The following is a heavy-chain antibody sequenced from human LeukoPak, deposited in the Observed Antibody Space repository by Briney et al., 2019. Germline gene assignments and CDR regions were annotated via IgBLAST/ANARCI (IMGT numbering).Heavy chain of an antibody. V-gene: IGHV4-39*07. J-gene: IGHJ4*02. Sequence: TSETLSLTCTISGDSISTSYSYWGWIRQPPGTGLEWIGSIYYSGSTYYNPSLKSRVTISVDRSKNQFSLKLSSVTAADTAVYYCAREIAVVGNLDYWGQGTLVTVSS. CDR2: IYYSGST. D-gene: IGHD6-19*01. CDR3: AREIAVVGNLDY. CDR1: GDSISTSYSY.